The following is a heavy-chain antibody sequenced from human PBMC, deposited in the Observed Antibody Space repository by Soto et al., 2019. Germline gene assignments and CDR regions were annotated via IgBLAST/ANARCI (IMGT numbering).Heavy chain of an antibody. Sequence: SETLSLTCTVSGGSISSITNHYCSWIRLPPGKGLEWSGYISYSGYTSYNPSIKSRVIISVDTSKNQFSLNLTSVTAEDTAVYYCATQGFGVLHGLVDVWGRGTTVTVSS. D-gene: IGHD3-10*01. CDR3: ATQGFGVLHGLVDV. J-gene: IGHJ6*02. CDR2: ISYSGYT. CDR1: GGSISSITNHY. V-gene: IGHV4-59*08.